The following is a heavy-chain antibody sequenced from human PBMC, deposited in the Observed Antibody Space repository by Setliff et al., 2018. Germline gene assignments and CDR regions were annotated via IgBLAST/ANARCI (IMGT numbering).Heavy chain of an antibody. CDR1: GYSISNDYF. V-gene: IGHV4-38-2*02. J-gene: IGHJ4*02. CDR2: IYHSGST. CDR3: AKHRSYFDY. Sequence: SVTLSLTCTVSGYSISNDYFWGWFRQPPGKGLEWIVSIYHSGSTSYYPSLSSRVTISVDTSKNQFSLNLSSVTAADTAVYYCAKHRSYFDYCGQETLVTVST.